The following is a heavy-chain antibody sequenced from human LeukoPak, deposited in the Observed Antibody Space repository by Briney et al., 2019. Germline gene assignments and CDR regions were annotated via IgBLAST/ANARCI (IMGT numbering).Heavy chain of an antibody. CDR3: ARDLDGYCSSTSCYTHYYYYYMDV. D-gene: IGHD2-2*02. Sequence: SETLSLTCTVSGGSISSYYWSWIRQPAGKGLEWIGRIYTSGSTNYNPSLKSRVTMPVDTSKNQFSLKLSSVTAADTAVYYCARDLDGYCSSTSCYTHYYYYYMDVWGKGTTVTVSS. J-gene: IGHJ6*03. V-gene: IGHV4-4*07. CDR2: IYTSGST. CDR1: GGSISSYY.